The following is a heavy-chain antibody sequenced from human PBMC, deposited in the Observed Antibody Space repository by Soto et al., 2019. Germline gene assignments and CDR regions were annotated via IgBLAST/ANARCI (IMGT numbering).Heavy chain of an antibody. V-gene: IGHV3-64*01. Sequence: EAQLVESGGGLVQPGGSLRLSCAASGFTFSNYEMHWVRQAPGKGLEYVSGISNNGAHTDYAKSVKGRFTISRDNSETTLYLQTGSLRAEDMALYYCARRGYGSRWPNVYMDVWGKGTTVTVSS. CDR3: ARRGYGSRWPNVYMDV. CDR1: GFTFSNYE. D-gene: IGHD6-13*01. CDR2: ISNNGAHT. J-gene: IGHJ6*03.